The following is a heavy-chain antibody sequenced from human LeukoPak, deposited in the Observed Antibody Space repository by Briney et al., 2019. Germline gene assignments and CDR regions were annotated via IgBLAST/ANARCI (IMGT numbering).Heavy chain of an antibody. Sequence: ASVKVSCKASGYTFTSYYMHWVRQAPGQGLEWMGWINPNSGGTNYAQKFQGRVTMTRDTSISTAYMELSRLRSDDTAVYYCARNLVVVPAANQPYYYYYGMDVWGQGTTVTVSS. CDR2: INPNSGGT. J-gene: IGHJ6*02. V-gene: IGHV1-2*02. CDR1: GYTFTSYY. CDR3: ARNLVVVPAANQPYYYYYGMDV. D-gene: IGHD2-2*01.